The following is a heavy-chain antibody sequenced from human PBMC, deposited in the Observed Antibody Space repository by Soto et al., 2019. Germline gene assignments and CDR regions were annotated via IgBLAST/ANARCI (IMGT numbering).Heavy chain of an antibody. D-gene: IGHD5-12*01. J-gene: IGHJ4*02. CDR2: ISYDGSNK. V-gene: IGHV3-30*18. CDR3: AKDHGGGYDNYFDY. Sequence: LSLTCAASGFTFSSYGMHWVRQAPGKGLEWVAVISYDGSNKYYADSVKGRFTISRDNSKNTLYLQMNSLRAEDTAVYYCAKDHGGGYDNYFDYWGQGTLVTVSS. CDR1: GFTFSSYG.